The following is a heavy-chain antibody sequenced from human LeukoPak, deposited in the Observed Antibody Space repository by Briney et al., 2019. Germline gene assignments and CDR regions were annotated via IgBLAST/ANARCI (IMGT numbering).Heavy chain of an antibody. CDR2: IQPNSGVT. V-gene: IGHV1-2*02. D-gene: IGHD6-19*01. CDR1: GYTFTGYY. Sequence: ASVKVSCKASGYTFTGYYIHWVRQTPGQGLEWLGWIQPNSGVTNYAQKFQGRVTMTSDTSITTASMELSSLRSDDTAVYYCARDKGQSSGWFGYYYYYGMDVWDQGTRSASP. J-gene: IGHJ6*02. CDR3: ARDKGQSSGWFGYYYYYGMDV.